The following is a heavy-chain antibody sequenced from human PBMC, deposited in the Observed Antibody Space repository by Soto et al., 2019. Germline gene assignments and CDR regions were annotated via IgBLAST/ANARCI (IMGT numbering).Heavy chain of an antibody. CDR1: GYTFTGYY. D-gene: IGHD1-20*01. Sequence: ASVKVSCKASGYTFTGYYMHWVRPAPGQGLEWMGWINPNSGGTNYAQKFQGWVTMTRDTSISTAYMELSRLRSDDTAVYYCASGGSITGTSTPFDYWGQGTLVTVSS. CDR3: ASGGSITGTSTPFDY. V-gene: IGHV1-2*04. J-gene: IGHJ4*02. CDR2: INPNSGGT.